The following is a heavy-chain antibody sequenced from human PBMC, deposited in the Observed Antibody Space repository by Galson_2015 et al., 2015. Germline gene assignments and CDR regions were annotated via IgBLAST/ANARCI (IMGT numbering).Heavy chain of an antibody. CDR3: TKQVSSAPWAFDS. V-gene: IGHV3-30*18. Sequence: SLRLSCAASGSSFRNYGMHWVRQAPGKGLEWVALVSYDGSNVYYTDSVKGRFSISRDNSKHTLYLQMNSLRAEDTAMYYCTKQVSSAPWAFDSWGQGTLVTVSS. CDR1: GSSFRNYG. D-gene: IGHD6-6*01. CDR2: VSYDGSNV. J-gene: IGHJ4*02.